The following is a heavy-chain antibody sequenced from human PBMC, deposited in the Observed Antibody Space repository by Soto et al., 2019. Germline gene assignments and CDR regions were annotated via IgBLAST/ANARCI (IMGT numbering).Heavy chain of an antibody. V-gene: IGHV4-59*01. D-gene: IGHD3-22*01. CDR3: ARVTYYYDSSGSDAFDI. CDR2: IYYSGST. J-gene: IGHJ3*02. CDR1: GGSISSYY. Sequence: QVQLQESGPGLVKPSETLSLTCTVSGGSISSYYWSWIRQPPGKGLEWIGYIYYSGSTNYNPSLKSRVTISVDTSKNQFSLKLSSVTAADTAVYYCARVTYYYDSSGSDAFDIWGQGTMVTVSS.